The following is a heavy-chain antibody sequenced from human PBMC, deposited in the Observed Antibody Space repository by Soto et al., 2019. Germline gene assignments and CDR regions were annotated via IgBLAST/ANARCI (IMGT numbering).Heavy chain of an antibody. V-gene: IGHV3-30*18. CDR1: GFTFSSYG. D-gene: IGHD6-25*01. CDR2: ISYDGSNK. Sequence: QVQLVESGGGVVQPGRSLRLSCAASGFTFSSYGMHWVRQAPGKGLEGVVVISYDGSNKYYADSVKGRFTISRDNSKNTLYLQMNSLRAEDTAVYYCAKDLLRPGRAYGMDVWGQGTTVTVSS. CDR3: AKDLLRPGRAYGMDV. J-gene: IGHJ6*02.